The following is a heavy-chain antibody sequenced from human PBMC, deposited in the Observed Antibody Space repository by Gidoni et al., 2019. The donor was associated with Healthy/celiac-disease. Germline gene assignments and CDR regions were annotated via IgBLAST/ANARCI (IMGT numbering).Heavy chain of an antibody. CDR2: IIPFFGTA. CDR3: ARVYSSGWYRGAFDI. CDR1: GATFSSYA. Sequence: QVQLVQSGAAVKKPGSSVKVPCKASGATFSSYAISWVRQAPGQGLEWMGGIIPFFGTANYAQKVQGRVTITADESTSTAYMELSSLRSEDTAVYYCARVYSSGWYRGAFDIWGQGTMVTVSS. V-gene: IGHV1-69*01. J-gene: IGHJ3*02. D-gene: IGHD6-19*01.